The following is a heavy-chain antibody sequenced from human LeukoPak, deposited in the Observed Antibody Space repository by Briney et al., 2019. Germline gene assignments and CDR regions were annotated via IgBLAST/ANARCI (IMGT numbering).Heavy chain of an antibody. D-gene: IGHD6-19*01. Sequence: GRSLRLSCAASGFTFSSYAMHWVRQAPGKGLEGVAVISYDGSNKYYADSVKGRFTISRDNSKNTLYLQMNSLRAEDTAVYYCARMGIAVAGVFDYWGQGTLVTVSS. J-gene: IGHJ4*02. CDR3: ARMGIAVAGVFDY. V-gene: IGHV3-30*04. CDR2: ISYDGSNK. CDR1: GFTFSSYA.